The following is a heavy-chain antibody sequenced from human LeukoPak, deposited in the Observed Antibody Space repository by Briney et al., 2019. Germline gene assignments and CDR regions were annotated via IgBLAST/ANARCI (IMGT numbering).Heavy chain of an antibody. J-gene: IGHJ4*02. CDR3: ARLGGDLYCTSTRCFYDY. CDR2: IYAGDSNT. V-gene: IGHV5-51*01. D-gene: IGHD2-2*01. Sequence: GASLKISCKGSGSRFTSYWIGWVRRMPGKGLEWMGLIYAGDSNTRYRPSFQGQVTISVDKSISTAYLQWSSLKASDTAMYYCARLGGDLYCTSTRCFYDYWGQGTLVTVSP. CDR1: GSRFTSYW.